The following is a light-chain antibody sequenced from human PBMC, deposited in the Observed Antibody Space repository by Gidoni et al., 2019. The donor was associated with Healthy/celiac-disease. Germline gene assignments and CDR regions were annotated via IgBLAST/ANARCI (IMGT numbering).Light chain of an antibody. V-gene: IGKV1-39*01. CDR3: QQSYSTPPLT. Sequence: SASVGDRVTITCRASQSISSYLNWYQQKPGKAPKLLIYAASSLQSGVPSRFSGSGSGTDFTLTISSLQPEDFATYYCQQSYSTPPLTFGGGTKVDIK. CDR2: AAS. CDR1: QSISSY. J-gene: IGKJ4*01.